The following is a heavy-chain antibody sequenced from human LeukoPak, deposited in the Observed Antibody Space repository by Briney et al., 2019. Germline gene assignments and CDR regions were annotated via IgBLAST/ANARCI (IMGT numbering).Heavy chain of an antibody. CDR3: ARGRTFYDGSGYYGYPPDY. J-gene: IGHJ4*02. CDR1: GGSISSSSYY. V-gene: IGHV4-39*07. CDR2: IYYSGST. D-gene: IGHD3-22*01. Sequence: SETLSLTCTVSGGSISSSSYYWGWIRQPPGKGLEWIGSIYYSGSTYYNPSLKSRVTISVDTSKNQFSLKLSSVTAADTAVYYCARGRTFYDGSGYYGYPPDYWGQGTLVTVSS.